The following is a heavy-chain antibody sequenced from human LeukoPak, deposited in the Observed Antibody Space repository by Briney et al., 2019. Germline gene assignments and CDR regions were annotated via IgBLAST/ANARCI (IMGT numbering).Heavy chain of an antibody. CDR2: IYTGGST. CDR1: EFTVSSNH. CDR3: AGGPSEGHYFDY. J-gene: IGHJ4*02. V-gene: IGHV3-53*03. Sequence: PGGSLRLSCAASEFTVSSNHMSWVRQAPGKGLEWVSVIYTGGSTYHVDSVKGRFTISRDNSKNTLYLQMNSLRAEDTAVYYCAGGPSEGHYFDYWGQGTLVTVSS.